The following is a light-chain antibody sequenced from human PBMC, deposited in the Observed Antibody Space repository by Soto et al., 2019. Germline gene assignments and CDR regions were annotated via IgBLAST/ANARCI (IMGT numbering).Light chain of an antibody. J-gene: IGKJ1*01. Sequence: EIVMTQSPATLSVSPGERATLSCKASQSISSNLAWYQQKPGQAPRLLIYGASTRATGIPARFSGSGSGTDFTLTISSLQPEDFATYYCQQSYSTLTWTFGQGTEVDIK. CDR3: QQSYSTLTWT. CDR2: GAS. CDR1: QSISSN. V-gene: IGKV3-15*01.